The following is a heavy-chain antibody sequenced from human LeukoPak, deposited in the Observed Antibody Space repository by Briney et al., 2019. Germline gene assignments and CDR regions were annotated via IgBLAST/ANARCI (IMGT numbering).Heavy chain of an antibody. J-gene: IGHJ3*02. CDR2: ISGSDGSA. CDR3: AREGRDSGSYSGPEGGDAFDI. D-gene: IGHD1-26*01. CDR1: GFTFSSYA. V-gene: IGHV3-23*01. Sequence: PGGSLRLSCAASGFTFSSYAMSWVRQAPGKGLEWVSSISGSDGSAYYADSVKGRFTISRDNSKNTLYLQMDSLRAEDTAVYYCAREGRDSGSYSGPEGGDAFDIWGQGTMVTVSS.